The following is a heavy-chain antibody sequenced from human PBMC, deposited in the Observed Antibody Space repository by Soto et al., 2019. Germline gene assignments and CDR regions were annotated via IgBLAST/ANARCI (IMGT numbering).Heavy chain of an antibody. CDR3: ARDGADRFSGPQQYYYYGMDV. J-gene: IGHJ6*02. D-gene: IGHD3-3*01. CDR1: GYTFTSYH. V-gene: IGHV1-46*01. CDR2: INPSGGST. Sequence: ASVRVSCKASGYTFTSYHMHWVRQAPGQGLERMGIINPSGGSTSYAQKYQGRVIMTRDTSTTTVYMELSSLRSEDTAVYYCARDGADRFSGPQQYYYYGMDVWGQGTTVTVSS.